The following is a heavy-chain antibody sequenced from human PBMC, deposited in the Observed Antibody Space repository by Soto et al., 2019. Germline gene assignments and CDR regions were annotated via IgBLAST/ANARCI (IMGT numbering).Heavy chain of an antibody. CDR2: IYYIGST. CDR3: ARGFRPGPFHY. Sequence: SETLSLTCTVSGGSISNYYWSRIRQPPGKGLEWIGFIYYIGSTNYNPSLKSRLTISMDTSKNQFSLKLMSVTAADTAVYYCARGFRPGPFHYWGQGTLVTVSS. V-gene: IGHV4-59*08. CDR1: GGSISNYY. J-gene: IGHJ4*01. D-gene: IGHD6-6*01.